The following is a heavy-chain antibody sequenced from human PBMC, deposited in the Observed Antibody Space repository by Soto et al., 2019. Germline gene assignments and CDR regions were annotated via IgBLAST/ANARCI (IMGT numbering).Heavy chain of an antibody. V-gene: IGHV1-2*04. CDR2: INPNSGGT. CDR3: ARGSSVAGYYYYGMDV. CDR1: GGTFSGYA. D-gene: IGHD6-19*01. Sequence: ASVKVSCKASGGTFSGYAIGWVRQAPGQGLEWMGWINPNSGGTNYAQKFQGWVTMTRDTSISTAYMELSRLRSNDTAVYYCARGSSVAGYYYYGMDVWGQGTTVTVSS. J-gene: IGHJ6*02.